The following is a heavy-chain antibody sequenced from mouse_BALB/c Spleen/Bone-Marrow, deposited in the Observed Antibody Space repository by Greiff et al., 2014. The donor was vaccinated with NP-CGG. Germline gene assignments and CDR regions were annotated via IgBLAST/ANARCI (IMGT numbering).Heavy chain of an antibody. CDR3: NGNYYAMDY. CDR2: IDPENGDT. D-gene: IGHD2-1*01. J-gene: IGHJ4*01. CDR1: GFNIKDYY. V-gene: IGHV14-4*02. Sequence: VQLQQPGAELVRSGASVKLSCTASGFNIKDYYMHWVKQRPEQGLEWIGWIDPENGDTEYAPKFQGKATMTADTSSNIAYLQLSSLTSEDTAVYYCNGNYYAMDYWGQGTSVTVSS.